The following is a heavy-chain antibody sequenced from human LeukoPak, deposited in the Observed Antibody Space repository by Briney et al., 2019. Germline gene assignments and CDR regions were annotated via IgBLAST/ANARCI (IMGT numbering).Heavy chain of an antibody. CDR3: ARLHRYYDSSGYWAGRGAFDI. V-gene: IGHV5-51*01. D-gene: IGHD3-22*01. CDR2: IYPGDSNS. J-gene: IGHJ3*02. CDR1: GYSFTNDW. Sequence: GESLEISCKGSGYSFTNDWIGWVRQMPGKGLEWMGIIYPGDSNSRYSPSFQGQVTISVDKSISTAYLQWSSLKASDTAMYYCARLHRYYDSSGYWAGRGAFDIWGQGTMVTVSS.